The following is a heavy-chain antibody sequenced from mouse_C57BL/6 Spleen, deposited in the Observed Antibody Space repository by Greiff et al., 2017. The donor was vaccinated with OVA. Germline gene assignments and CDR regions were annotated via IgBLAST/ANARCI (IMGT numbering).Heavy chain of an antibody. Sequence: VKLQQSGPELVKPGASVKISCKASGYAFSSSWMNWVKQRPGKGLEWIGRIYPGDGDTNYNGKFKGKATLTADKSSSTAYMQLSSLTSEDSAVYFCARVYYDYDGNYYAMDYWGQGTSVTVSS. CDR3: ARVYYDYDGNYYAMDY. CDR2: IYPGDGDT. D-gene: IGHD2-4*01. CDR1: GYAFSSSW. J-gene: IGHJ4*01. V-gene: IGHV1-82*01.